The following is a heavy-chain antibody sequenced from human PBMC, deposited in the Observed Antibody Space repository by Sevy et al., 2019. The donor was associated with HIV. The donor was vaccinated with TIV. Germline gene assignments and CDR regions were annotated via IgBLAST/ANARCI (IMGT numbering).Heavy chain of an antibody. CDR1: GFTFSGSA. D-gene: IGHD5-12*01. CDR2: IRSKANSYAT. Sequence: GGSLRLSWAASGFTFSGSAMHWVRQASGKGLEWVGRIRSKANSYATAYAASVKGRFTISRDDSKNTAYLQMNSLKTEDTAVYYCRGYPQEHDAFDIWGQGTMVTVSS. J-gene: IGHJ3*02. V-gene: IGHV3-73*01. CDR3: RGYPQEHDAFDI.